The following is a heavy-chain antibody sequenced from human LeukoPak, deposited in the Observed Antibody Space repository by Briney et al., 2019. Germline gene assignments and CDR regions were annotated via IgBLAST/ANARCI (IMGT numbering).Heavy chain of an antibody. CDR3: ARDLRDTGAFDI. Sequence: GGCLRLSCAASGFTFSSYSMNWVRQAPGKWLEWVSSISSSSSYIYYADSVKGRFTISRDNAKNSLYLQMNSLRAEDTAVYYCARDLRDTGAFDIWGQGTRVTVSS. J-gene: IGHJ3*02. V-gene: IGHV3-21*04. CDR2: ISSSSSYI. CDR1: GFTFSSYS. D-gene: IGHD4-17*01.